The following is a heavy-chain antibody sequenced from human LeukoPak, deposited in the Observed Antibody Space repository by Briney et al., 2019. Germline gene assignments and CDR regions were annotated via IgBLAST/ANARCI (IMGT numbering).Heavy chain of an antibody. J-gene: IGHJ4*02. Sequence: GGSLRLSCSASEFTFSSYWMSWVRQAPGKGLEWVANIKQDGSEKHYVDSVKGRFTISRDNAKNSLYLQMNSLRAEDTAVYYCASGYSYGWYHDYWGQGTLVTVSS. V-gene: IGHV3-7*01. CDR3: ASGYSYGWYHDY. CDR1: EFTFSSYW. D-gene: IGHD5-18*01. CDR2: IKQDGSEK.